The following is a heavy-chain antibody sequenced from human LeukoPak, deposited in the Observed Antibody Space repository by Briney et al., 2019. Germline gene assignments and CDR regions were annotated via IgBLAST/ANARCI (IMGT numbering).Heavy chain of an antibody. V-gene: IGHV3-30*18. D-gene: IGHD5-24*01. Sequence: GGSLRLSCAASGFTFSSYGMHWVRQAPGKGLEWVAVISYDGSNKYYADSVKGRFTISRDNSKNTLYLQMNSLRAEDTAVYYCAKDGDGPENWGQGTLVTVSP. CDR1: GFTFSSYG. CDR2: ISYDGSNK. CDR3: AKDGDGPEN. J-gene: IGHJ4*02.